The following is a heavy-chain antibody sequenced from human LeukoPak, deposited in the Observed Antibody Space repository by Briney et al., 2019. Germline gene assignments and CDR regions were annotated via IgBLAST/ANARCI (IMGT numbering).Heavy chain of an antibody. V-gene: IGHV5-51*01. CDR3: ARLGVLLWFGELFHPFDY. Sequence: GESLKISCKGSGYSFTTYWIGWVRQMPGKGLEWMGIIFPGDSETTYSPSFQGQVTISADKSISTAYLQWSSLKASDTAMYYCARLGVLLWFGELFHPFDYWGQGTLVTVSS. CDR2: IFPGDSET. CDR1: GYSFTTYW. D-gene: IGHD3-10*01. J-gene: IGHJ4*02.